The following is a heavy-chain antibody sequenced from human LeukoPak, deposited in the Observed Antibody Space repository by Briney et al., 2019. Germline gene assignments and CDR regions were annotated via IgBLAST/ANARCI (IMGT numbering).Heavy chain of an antibody. V-gene: IGHV3-33*06. Sequence: GGSLRLSCAASGFTVSHTGIHWVRQPPGKGLEWVALIYYDGSNQFYADSVKGRFTISRDNSKNMVFLHLNSLRDEDTAVYFCAKDYGTTGYYRGGFFDYWGQGALVTVSS. CDR2: IYYDGSNQ. D-gene: IGHD2-15*01. CDR1: GFTVSHTG. CDR3: AKDYGTTGYYRGGFFDY. J-gene: IGHJ4*02.